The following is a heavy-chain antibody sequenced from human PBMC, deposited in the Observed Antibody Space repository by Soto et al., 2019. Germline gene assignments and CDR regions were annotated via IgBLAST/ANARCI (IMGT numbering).Heavy chain of an antibody. CDR3: ARDYSDSSGFFGDYYGMDV. CDR2: ISSSGNSI. CDR1: GFTFSDYY. Sequence: QVQLVESGGGLVKPGGSLRLSCAASGFTFSDYYMIWIRQAPGKGLEWVSYISSSGNSIYYADSVKGRFTISRDSAKNSLYLQMNSLRAEDTAVYYCARDYSDSSGFFGDYYGMDVWGQGTTVTVSS. D-gene: IGHD3-22*01. J-gene: IGHJ6*01. V-gene: IGHV3-11*01.